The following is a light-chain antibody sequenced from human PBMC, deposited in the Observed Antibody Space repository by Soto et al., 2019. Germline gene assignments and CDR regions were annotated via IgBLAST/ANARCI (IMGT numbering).Light chain of an antibody. J-gene: IGKJ3*01. CDR3: QHSYSTPFT. CDR2: AAS. V-gene: IGKV1-39*01. Sequence: DIQMTQSPSSLSASVGDRVTITCRASQSISSYLNWYQQKPGKAPKLLIYAASSLQSEVPSRFTGSGSGTDFTLTISSLQPEDFATYYCQHSYSTPFTFGPGTKVDIK. CDR1: QSISSY.